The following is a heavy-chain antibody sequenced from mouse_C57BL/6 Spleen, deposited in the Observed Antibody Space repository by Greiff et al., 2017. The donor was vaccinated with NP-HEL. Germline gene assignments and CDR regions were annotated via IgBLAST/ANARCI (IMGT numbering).Heavy chain of an antibody. CDR1: GYAFSSYW. J-gene: IGHJ4*01. CDR2: IYPGDGDT. V-gene: IGHV1-80*01. CDR3: ARDGPYAMDY. D-gene: IGHD2-3*01. Sequence: VQLKESGAELVKPGASVKISCKASGYAFSSYWMNWVKQRPGKGLEWIGQIYPGDGDTNYNGKFKGKATLTADKSSSTAYMQLSSLTSEDSAVYFCARDGPYAMDYWGQGTSVTVSS.